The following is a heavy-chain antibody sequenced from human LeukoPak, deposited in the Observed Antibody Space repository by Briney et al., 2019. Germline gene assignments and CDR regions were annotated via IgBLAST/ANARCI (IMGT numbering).Heavy chain of an antibody. J-gene: IGHJ3*02. V-gene: IGHV3-33*06. Sequence: GGSLRLSCAASGFTFSSYGMHWVRQAPGKGLEWVAVIWYDGSNKCYADSVKGRFTISRDNSKNTLYLQMNSLRVEATAVYYCAKGSDYDSSGNNAFDIWGQGTMVTVSS. CDR1: GFTFSSYG. D-gene: IGHD3-22*01. CDR2: IWYDGSNK. CDR3: AKGSDYDSSGNNAFDI.